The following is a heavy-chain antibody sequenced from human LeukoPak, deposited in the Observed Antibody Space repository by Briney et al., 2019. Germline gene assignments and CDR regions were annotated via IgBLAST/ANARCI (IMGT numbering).Heavy chain of an antibody. CDR3: AKLHGRIVGATGHVGDY. V-gene: IGHV3-30*02. CDR2: IRYDGSNK. J-gene: IGHJ4*02. Sequence: PGGSLRLSCAASGFTFSSYGMHWVRQAPGKGLEWVAFIRYDGSNKYYADSVKGRFTISRDNSKNTLYLQMNSLRAEVTAVYYCAKLHGRIVGATGHVGDYWGQGTLVTVSS. D-gene: IGHD1-26*01. CDR1: GFTFSSYG.